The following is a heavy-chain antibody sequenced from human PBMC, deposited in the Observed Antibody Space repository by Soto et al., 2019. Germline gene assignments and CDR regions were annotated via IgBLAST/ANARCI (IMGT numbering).Heavy chain of an antibody. CDR1: GGSISSGDYY. J-gene: IGHJ5*02. D-gene: IGHD6-6*01. CDR3: ARERPDGARLDP. V-gene: IGHV4-30-4*01. CDR2: IYYSGST. Sequence: QVQLQESGPGLVKPSQTLSLTCTVSGGSISSGDYYWSWIRQPPGKGLEWIGYIYYSGSTYYSPSLKSRVTISVATSKNQFSLKLSSVTAADTAVYYCARERPDGARLDPWGQGTLVTVSS.